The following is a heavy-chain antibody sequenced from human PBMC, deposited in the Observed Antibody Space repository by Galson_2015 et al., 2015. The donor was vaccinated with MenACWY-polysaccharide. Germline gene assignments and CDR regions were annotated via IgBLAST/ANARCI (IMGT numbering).Heavy chain of an antibody. CDR1: GDSITSGGYF. D-gene: IGHD2/OR15-2a*01. CDR2: IYTSGGT. Sequence: LSLTCTVSGDSITSGGYFWSWIRQPAGKGLEWIGRIYTSGGTNYNPSLKSRVTISVDTSKNQFSLRLSSVTAADTAVYYCARDVIVWGQGTLVTVSS. CDR3: ARDVIV. J-gene: IGHJ4*02. V-gene: IGHV4-61*02.